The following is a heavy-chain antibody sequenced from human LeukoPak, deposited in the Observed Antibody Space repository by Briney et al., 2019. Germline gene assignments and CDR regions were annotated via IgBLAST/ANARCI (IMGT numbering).Heavy chain of an antibody. CDR1: GGSISRSNW. CDR2: IYHSGST. J-gene: IGHJ5*02. CDR3: ARHTPVVTAEYNWFDP. D-gene: IGHD4-23*01. Sequence: SETLSLTCAVSGGSISRSNWWSWVRQSPGKGLEWIGEIYHSGSTNYNPSLKSRVTISVDTSKNQFSLKLSSVTAADTAVYYCARHTPVVTAEYNWFDPWGQGTLVTVSS. V-gene: IGHV4-4*02.